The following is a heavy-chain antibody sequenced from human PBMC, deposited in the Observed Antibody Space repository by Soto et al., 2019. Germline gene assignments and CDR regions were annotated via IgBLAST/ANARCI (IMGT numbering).Heavy chain of an antibody. Sequence: QVQLQESGPGLVKPSQTLSLMCTVSGAPISGGDHHWSWIRQPPGKGLEWIGYIFPSGATHYNSSLGSRITMSVETSKSHFSLKLTSVTAADTAVYFCARGSAAKRYFDLWGRGTLVTASS. D-gene: IGHD5-18*01. V-gene: IGHV4-30-4*01. CDR3: ARGSAAKRYFDL. CDR1: GAPISGGDHH. J-gene: IGHJ2*01. CDR2: IFPSGAT.